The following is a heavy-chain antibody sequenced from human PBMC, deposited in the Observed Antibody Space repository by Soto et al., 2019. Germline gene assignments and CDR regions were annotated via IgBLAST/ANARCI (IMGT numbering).Heavy chain of an antibody. V-gene: IGHV4-31*03. CDR2: IYYSGST. J-gene: IGHJ4*02. D-gene: IGHD5-12*01. CDR3: ARVTMATIHFDY. Sequence: SETLSLTCTVSGGSISSGGYYWSWIRQHPGKGLEWIGYIYYSGSTYYNPSLKSRVTISVDTSKNQFSLKLSSVTAADTAVYYCARVTMATIHFDYWGQGTLVTVS. CDR1: GGSISSGGYY.